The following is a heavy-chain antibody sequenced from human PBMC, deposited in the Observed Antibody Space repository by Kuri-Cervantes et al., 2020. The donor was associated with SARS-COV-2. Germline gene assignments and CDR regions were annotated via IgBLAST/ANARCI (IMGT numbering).Heavy chain of an antibody. J-gene: IGHJ5*02. CDR2: ISGSRSYI. CDR1: GFTFSAYT. Sequence: GGSLRLSCGASGFTFSAYTMNWVRQAPGKALEWISSISGSRSYIYYADSVRGRFTISRDNAKNSLYLQMNSLRAEDTALYYCARDLSDSSTPPHDPWGQGTLVTVSS. CDR3: ARDLSDSSTPPHDP. D-gene: IGHD2-2*01. V-gene: IGHV3-21*04.